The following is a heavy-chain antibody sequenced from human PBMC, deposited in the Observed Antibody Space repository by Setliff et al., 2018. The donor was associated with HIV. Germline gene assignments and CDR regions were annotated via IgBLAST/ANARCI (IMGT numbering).Heavy chain of an antibody. J-gene: IGHJ4*02. Sequence: SETLSLTCTVSGGSISSGGYYWSWIRQHPGKGLEWIGYIYYSGSTYYNPSLKSRVTMSVDTSKNQFSLKLSSVTAADTAVYYCARGVTAIHSRLEWGQGTLVTVSS. D-gene: IGHD2-21*02. V-gene: IGHV4-31*03. CDR1: GGSISSGGYY. CDR3: ARGVTAIHSRLE. CDR2: IYYSGST.